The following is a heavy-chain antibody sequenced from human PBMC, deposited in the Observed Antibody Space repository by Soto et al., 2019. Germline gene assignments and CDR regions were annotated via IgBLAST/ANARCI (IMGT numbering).Heavy chain of an antibody. Sequence: PGGSLRLSCAASGFTFSSYSMNWVRQAPGKGLEWVSSISSSSSYIYYADSVKGRFTISRDNAKNSLYLQMNSLRAEDTAVYYCARGSRTAMDYGMDVWGQGTTVTVSS. V-gene: IGHV3-21*01. CDR2: ISSSSSYI. D-gene: IGHD5-18*01. CDR3: ARGSRTAMDYGMDV. CDR1: GFTFSSYS. J-gene: IGHJ6*02.